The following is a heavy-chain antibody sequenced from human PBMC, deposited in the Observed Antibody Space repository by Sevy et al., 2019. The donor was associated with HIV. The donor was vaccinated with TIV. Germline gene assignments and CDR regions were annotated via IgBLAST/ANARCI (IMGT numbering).Heavy chain of an antibody. D-gene: IGHD6-19*01. CDR1: GGSFSGYY. V-gene: IGHV4-34*01. Sequence: SETLSLTCAVYGGSFSGYYWSWIRQPPGKGLEWIGEINHSGSTNYNPSLKSRVTISVDTSKNQFSLKLSSGTAADTAVYYCARARGAVAGSRVYYYYGMDVWGQGTTVTVSS. CDR3: ARARGAVAGSRVYYYYGMDV. J-gene: IGHJ6*02. CDR2: INHSGST.